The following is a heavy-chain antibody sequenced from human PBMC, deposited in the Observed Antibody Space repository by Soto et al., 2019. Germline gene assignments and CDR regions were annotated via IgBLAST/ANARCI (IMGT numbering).Heavy chain of an antibody. CDR2: MAYDGSNE. Sequence: GGSLRLSCAASGFTFSSFGIHWVRQAPGKGLEWVAVMAYDGSNEYYADSVRGRFTISKDNSKSTVYLQMNSLRPEDTAVYYCAKNTVGLSRYYYYGMDVWGQGTTVTVSS. V-gene: IGHV3-30*18. CDR3: AKNTVGLSRYYYYGMDV. CDR1: GFTFSSFG. D-gene: IGHD5-12*01. J-gene: IGHJ6*02.